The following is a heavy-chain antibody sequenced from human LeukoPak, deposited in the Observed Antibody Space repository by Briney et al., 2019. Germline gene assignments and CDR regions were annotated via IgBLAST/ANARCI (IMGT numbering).Heavy chain of an antibody. CDR2: INPNSGGT. J-gene: IGHJ4*02. CDR1: GYTFTGYY. Sequence: ASVKVSCKASGYTFTGYYMHWVRQAPGQGLEWMGRINPNSGGTNYAQKFQGRVTMTRDTSISTAYMELSRLRSDDTAVYYCARVGGAMVRGVIHFYFDYWGQGTLVTVSS. D-gene: IGHD3-10*01. V-gene: IGHV1-2*06. CDR3: ARVGGAMVRGVIHFYFDY.